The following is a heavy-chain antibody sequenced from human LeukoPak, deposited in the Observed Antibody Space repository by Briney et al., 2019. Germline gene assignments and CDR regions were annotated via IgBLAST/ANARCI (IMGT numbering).Heavy chain of an antibody. D-gene: IGHD3-22*01. V-gene: IGHV1-18*01. Sequence: ASVKVSCKASGYTFTIYGISGVRQAPGQGLGWMGWISAYNGNTNYAQKLQGRVTMTTDTSTSTDYMELRSLRSDDTAVYYCARDRGPAKFMGYDSSGYYFGDDFDYWGQGTLVTVSS. CDR2: ISAYNGNT. J-gene: IGHJ4*02. CDR1: GYTFTIYG. CDR3: ARDRGPAKFMGYDSSGYYFGDDFDY.